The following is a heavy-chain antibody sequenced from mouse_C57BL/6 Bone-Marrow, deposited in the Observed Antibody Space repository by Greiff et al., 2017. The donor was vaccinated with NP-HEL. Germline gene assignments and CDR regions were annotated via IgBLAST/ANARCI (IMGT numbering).Heavy chain of an antibody. D-gene: IGHD1-1*01. J-gene: IGHJ1*03. CDR1: GFSFNTYA. Sequence: DVMLVESGGGLVQPKGSLKLSCAASGFSFNTYAMNWVRQAPGKGLEWVARIRSKSNNYATYYADSVKDRFTISRDDSESMLYLQMNNLKTEDTAMYYCVRHYGSSYDWYFDVWGTGTTVTVSS. CDR3: VRHYGSSYDWYFDV. CDR2: IRSKSNNYAT. V-gene: IGHV10-1*01.